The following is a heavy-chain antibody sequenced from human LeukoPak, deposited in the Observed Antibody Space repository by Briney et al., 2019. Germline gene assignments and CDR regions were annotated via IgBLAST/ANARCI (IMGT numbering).Heavy chain of an antibody. CDR3: ARDDGSSSED. J-gene: IGHJ4*02. V-gene: IGHV4-4*07. CDR2: IYTSGTI. Sequence: SETLSLTCAVYGGSFSGYYWSWIRQPAGTALEWIGRIYTSGTITYNPSLKSRVTMSVDTSKNQFSLKLSSVTAADTAVYYCARDDGSSSEDWGQGTLVTVSS. CDR1: GGSFSGYY. D-gene: IGHD6-6*01.